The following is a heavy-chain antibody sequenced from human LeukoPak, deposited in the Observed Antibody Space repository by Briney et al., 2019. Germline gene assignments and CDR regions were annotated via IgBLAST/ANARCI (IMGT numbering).Heavy chain of an antibody. J-gene: IGHJ4*02. CDR2: VSGSGSGT. CDR1: GFTFSSYA. CDR3: AKGSLGYCRGGSCYFDY. V-gene: IGHV3-23*01. Sequence: PGGSLRLSCAASGFTFSSYAMSWVRQAPGKGLEWVSAVSGSGSGTYYADSVKGRFTISRDNSKNTLYLQMNSLRAEDTAVYYCAKGSLGYCRGGSCYFDYWGQGTLVTVSS. D-gene: IGHD2-15*01.